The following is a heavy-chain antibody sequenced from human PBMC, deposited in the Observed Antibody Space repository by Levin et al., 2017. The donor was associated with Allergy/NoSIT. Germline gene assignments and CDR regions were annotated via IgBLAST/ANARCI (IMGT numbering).Heavy chain of an antibody. CDR3: ARAVVLRYFDWLLTPLYYFDY. CDR2: IYHSGST. V-gene: IGHV4-4*02. CDR1: GGSISSSNW. D-gene: IGHD3-9*01. Sequence: SETLSLTCAVSGGSISSSNWWSWVRQPPGKGLEWIGEIYHSGSTNYNPSLKSRVTISVDKSKNQFSLKLSSVTAADTAVYYCARAVVLRYFDWLLTPLYYFDYWGQGTLVTVSS. J-gene: IGHJ4*02.